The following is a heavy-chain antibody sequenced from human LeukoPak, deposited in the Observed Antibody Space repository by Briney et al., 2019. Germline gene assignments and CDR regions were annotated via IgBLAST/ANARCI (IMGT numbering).Heavy chain of an antibody. V-gene: IGHV1-8*01. D-gene: IGHD7-27*01. CDR1: GYTFTSYD. J-gene: IGHJ4*02. CDR2: MNPNSGNT. CDR3: ARDRVLTGGRDY. Sequence: GASVKVSCKASGYTFTSYDINWVRQATGQGLEWMGWMNPNSGNTGYAQKFQGRVTMTTDTSTSTAYMELRSLRSDDTAVYYCARDRVLTGGRDYWGQGTLVTVSS.